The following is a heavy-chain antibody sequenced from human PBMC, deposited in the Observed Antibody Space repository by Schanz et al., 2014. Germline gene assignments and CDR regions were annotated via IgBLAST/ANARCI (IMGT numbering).Heavy chain of an antibody. CDR3: AKEKEEVAADGSCFDY. V-gene: IGHV3-30*18. Sequence: VQLLESGGGVVQPGRSLRLSCAASGITLSGYGLHWVRQAPGKGLEWVGFISFDGRNTGYAHSVKGRFTISRDNSKNTVNLQMNSLRAEDTAVYYCAKEKEEVAADGSCFDYWGQGTLVTDSS. J-gene: IGHJ4*02. CDR2: ISFDGRNT. D-gene: IGHD6-13*01. CDR1: GITLSGYG.